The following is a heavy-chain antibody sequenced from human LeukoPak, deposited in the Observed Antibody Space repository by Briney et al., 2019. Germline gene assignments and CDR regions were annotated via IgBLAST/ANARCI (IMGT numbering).Heavy chain of an antibody. CDR2: ISWNSGSI. CDR1: GFSVSSSH. V-gene: IGHV3-9*01. J-gene: IGHJ1*01. Sequence: GGSLRLSCAGSGFSVSSSHMSWVRQAPGKGLEWVSGISWNSGSIGYADSVKGRFTISRDNAKNSLYLQMNSLRAEDTALYYCAKGHYGDLIEYFQHWGQGTLVTVSS. D-gene: IGHD4-17*01. CDR3: AKGHYGDLIEYFQH.